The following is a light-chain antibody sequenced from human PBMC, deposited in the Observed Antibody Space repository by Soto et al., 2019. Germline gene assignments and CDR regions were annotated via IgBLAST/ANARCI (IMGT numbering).Light chain of an antibody. CDR3: SSYTSSSTLV. CDR2: DVT. Sequence: QSALTQPASVSGSPGQSITISCTGASSDIGGYNYVSWYQQHPGKAPKLMIYDVTKWPSGVSHRFSGSKSGNTASLTISGLQPEDEADYYCSSYTSSSTLVFGGGIKVTVL. V-gene: IGLV2-14*01. J-gene: IGLJ2*01. CDR1: SSDIGGYNY.